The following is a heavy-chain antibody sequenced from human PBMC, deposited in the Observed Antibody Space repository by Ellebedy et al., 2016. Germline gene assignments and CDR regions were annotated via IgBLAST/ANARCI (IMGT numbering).Heavy chain of an antibody. Sequence: GGSLRLSCAASGFTVSSNYMSWVRQAPGKGLEWVSVIYSGGSTYYADSVKGRFTISRDNSKNTLYLQMNSLRAEDTAVFYCARGLFWSGYYYGMDVWGQGTTVTVSS. V-gene: IGHV3-66*01. CDR2: IYSGGST. J-gene: IGHJ6*02. CDR3: ARGLFWSGYYYGMDV. D-gene: IGHD3-3*01. CDR1: GFTVSSNY.